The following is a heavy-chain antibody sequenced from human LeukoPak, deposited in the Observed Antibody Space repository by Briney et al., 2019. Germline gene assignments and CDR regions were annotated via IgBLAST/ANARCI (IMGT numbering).Heavy chain of an antibody. CDR1: GGSISSYY. CDR2: IYYSGST. Sequence: PSETLSLTCTVSGGSISSYYWSWIRQPPGKGLEWIGYIYYSGSTNYNPSLQSRVTISVDTSRNQFSLKLRSVTAADTAVYYCARRCRAGYNCYFDYWGQGTLVTVSS. D-gene: IGHD5-24*01. CDR3: ARRCRAGYNCYFDY. V-gene: IGHV4-59*08. J-gene: IGHJ4*02.